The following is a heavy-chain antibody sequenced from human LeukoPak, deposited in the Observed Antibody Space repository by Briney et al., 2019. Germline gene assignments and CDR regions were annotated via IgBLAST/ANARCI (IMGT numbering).Heavy chain of an antibody. CDR3: ARRRGYSGYDFWFDP. V-gene: IGHV5-51*01. CDR2: IYPGDSGT. Sequence: GESLKISCKGSGYIFSNYWIGWVRPMPGKGLEWMGIIYPGDSGTKYSPSFQGHVTISADKSINTAYLQWSSLQASDTAMYYCARRRGYSGYDFWFDPWGEGTLVTVSS. CDR1: GYIFSNYW. J-gene: IGHJ5*02. D-gene: IGHD5-12*01.